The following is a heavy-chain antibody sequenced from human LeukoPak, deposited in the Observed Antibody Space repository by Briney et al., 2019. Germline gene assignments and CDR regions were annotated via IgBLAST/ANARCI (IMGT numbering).Heavy chain of an antibody. J-gene: IGHJ3*02. Sequence: GGSLRLSCSASGFSFSSSVMHWVRQAPGKGLEYVSSIGTNGDTTFYADSVQGRFTISRDSSKNTLYLQVSSLRPEDTAVYYCVRDRAVSPFPPDAFDMWGQGTMVTVAS. CDR2: IGTNGDTT. V-gene: IGHV3-64D*06. D-gene: IGHD4-17*01. CDR3: VRDRAVSPFPPDAFDM. CDR1: GFSFSSSV.